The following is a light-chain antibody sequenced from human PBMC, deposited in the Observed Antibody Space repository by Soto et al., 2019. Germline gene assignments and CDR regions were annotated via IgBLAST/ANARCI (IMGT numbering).Light chain of an antibody. CDR3: QHYNNWPYT. V-gene: IGKV3-15*01. J-gene: IGKJ2*01. CDR2: GAS. Sequence: EIVMTQSPATLSVSPGERATLSYRASQSVSSNLAWYQQKPGQAPRLLIYGASTRATGIPARFSGSGSGTEFILTISSLQSGDFAVYYCQHYNNWPYTFGQGTKLEIK. CDR1: QSVSSN.